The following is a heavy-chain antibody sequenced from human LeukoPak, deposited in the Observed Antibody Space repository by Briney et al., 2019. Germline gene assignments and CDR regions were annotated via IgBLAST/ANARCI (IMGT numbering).Heavy chain of an antibody. CDR1: GYTFTSYG. Sequence: ASVKVSCKASGYTFTSYGISWVRQAPGQGLEWMGWISAYNGNTNYAQKLQGRVTMTTDTSTSTAYMELRSLRSDDTAVYYCARVLMVRGYCYYMDVWGKGTTVTVSS. CDR2: ISAYNGNT. V-gene: IGHV1-18*01. CDR3: ARVLMVRGYCYYMDV. J-gene: IGHJ6*03. D-gene: IGHD3-10*01.